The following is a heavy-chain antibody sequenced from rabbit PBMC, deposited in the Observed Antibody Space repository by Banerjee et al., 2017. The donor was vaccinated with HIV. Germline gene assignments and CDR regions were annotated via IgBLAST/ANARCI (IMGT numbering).Heavy chain of an antibody. D-gene: IGHD1-1*01. CDR3: ARDLTGVIGWNFNL. CDR1: GFSFSSNA. CDR2: INTSSGST. V-gene: IGHV1S45*01. J-gene: IGHJ4*01. Sequence: QEQLEESGGDLVKPEGSLTLTCTASGFSFSSNAMCWVRQAPGKGLEWIACINTSSGSTVYATWAKGRFTISRTSWTTVTLQMTSLTAADTATYFCARDLTGVIGWNFNLWGPGTLVTVS.